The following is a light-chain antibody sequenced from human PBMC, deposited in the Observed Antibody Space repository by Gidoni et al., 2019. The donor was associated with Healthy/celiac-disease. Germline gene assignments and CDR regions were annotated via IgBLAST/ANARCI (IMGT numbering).Light chain of an antibody. CDR3: QQRSNWPPLT. CDR1: QSVSSY. CDR2: DAS. J-gene: IGKJ4*01. Sequence: IVLTQSPATLSLSPGERATLSCRASQSVSSYLAWYQQKPGQAPRLLIHDASNRATGIPARFSGSGSGTDFTLTISSLEPEDFAVYYCQQRSNWPPLTFGGXTKVEIK. V-gene: IGKV3-11*01.